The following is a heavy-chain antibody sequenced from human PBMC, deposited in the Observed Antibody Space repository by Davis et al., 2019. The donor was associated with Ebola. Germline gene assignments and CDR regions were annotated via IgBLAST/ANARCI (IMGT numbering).Heavy chain of an antibody. CDR1: GFIFSNYG. V-gene: IGHV3-33*01. CDR3: ARDTWYSGDDNGGD. J-gene: IGHJ4*02. D-gene: IGHD1-26*01. CDR2: SWYDGSRQ. Sequence: GGSLRLSCSASGFIFSNYGMHWVRQAPGKGLEWVALSWYDGSRQYYADSVKGRFTVSRDNSKNTLYLQMDSQRAEDTAMYYCARDTWYSGDDNGGDWGQGTLVTVSS.